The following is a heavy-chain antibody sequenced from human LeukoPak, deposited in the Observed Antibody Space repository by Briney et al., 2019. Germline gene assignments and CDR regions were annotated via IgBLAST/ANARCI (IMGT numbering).Heavy chain of an antibody. CDR3: ARGAGYSYGPNWFDP. CDR1: GFSFSDFF. Sequence: PGGSLRLSCAASGFSFSDFFMSWIRQAPGKGLEWVSYISSGGDTIYYADSVKGRFTISRDNAKNSLYLQMNSLRAEDTAVYYCARGAGYSYGPNWFDPWGQGTLVTVSS. CDR2: ISSGGDTI. V-gene: IGHV3-11*01. D-gene: IGHD5-18*01. J-gene: IGHJ5*02.